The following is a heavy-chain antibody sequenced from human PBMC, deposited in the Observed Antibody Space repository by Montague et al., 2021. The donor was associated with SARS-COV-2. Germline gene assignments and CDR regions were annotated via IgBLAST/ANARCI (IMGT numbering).Heavy chain of an antibody. CDR1: GFTFSIYG. J-gene: IGHJ6*02. CDR3: ARDSSSGSDWYYYGMDV. D-gene: IGHD6-13*01. CDR2: IWYDGSKN. V-gene: IGHV3-33*01. Sequence: SLRLSCAASGFTFSIYGMHWVRQAPGKGLEWVAIIWYDGSKNYYADSVKGRFTISRDNSKNTLYLQMNTLRAEDTAVYYCARDSSSGSDWYYYGMDVWGQGTTVTVSS.